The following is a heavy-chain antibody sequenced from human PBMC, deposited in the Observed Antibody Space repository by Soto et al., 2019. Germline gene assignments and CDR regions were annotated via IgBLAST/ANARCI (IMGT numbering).Heavy chain of an antibody. CDR3: ASSWISSPYYFDY. CDR1: GGSISSYY. Sequence: SETLSLTCTVSGGSISSYYWSWIRQPPGKGLEWIGYIYYSGSTNYNPSLKSRVTISVDTSKNQFSLKLSSVTAADTAVYYCASSWISSPYYFDYWGQGTLVTVSS. CDR2: IYYSGST. J-gene: IGHJ4*02. D-gene: IGHD6-6*01. V-gene: IGHV4-59*08.